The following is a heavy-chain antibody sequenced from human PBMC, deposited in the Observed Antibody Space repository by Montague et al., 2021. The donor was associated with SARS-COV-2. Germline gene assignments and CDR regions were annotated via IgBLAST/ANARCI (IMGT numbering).Heavy chain of an antibody. CDR3: ARGVNSTIQGNITKRTPLPRGNMDV. Sequence: SLRLSCAASGLTFSSYDFHWVRQGTGKGLEWVSAVDTAGDPYYADSVKGRFTISRENAKNYVYLQLDSLIAGDTAVYYCARGVNSTIQGNITKRTPLPRGNMDVWGQGTAVIVSS. CDR2: VDTAGDP. V-gene: IGHV3-13*05. D-gene: IGHD5-24*01. J-gene: IGHJ6*02. CDR1: GLTFSSYD.